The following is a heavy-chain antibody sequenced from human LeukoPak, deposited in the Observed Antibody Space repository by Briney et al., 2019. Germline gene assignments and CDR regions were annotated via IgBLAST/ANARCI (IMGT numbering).Heavy chain of an antibody. Sequence: PGGSLRLSCAASGFTFRSYWMHWVRQAPGKGLVWVSRISSDGSTTSYADSVKGRFTIPRDNAKNTLYLQMNSLRAEDTAVYYCARDSIIGTTRNDYWGQGTLVTVSS. D-gene: IGHD1-20*01. V-gene: IGHV3-74*01. CDR2: ISSDGSTT. J-gene: IGHJ4*02. CDR3: ARDSIIGTTRNDY. CDR1: GFTFRSYW.